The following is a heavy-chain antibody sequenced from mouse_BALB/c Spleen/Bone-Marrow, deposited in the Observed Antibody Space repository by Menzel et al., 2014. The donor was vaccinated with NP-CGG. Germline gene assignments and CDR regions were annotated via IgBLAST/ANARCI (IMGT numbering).Heavy chain of an antibody. D-gene: IGHD1-1*01. CDR1: GFTFSHYG. CDR3: ARHLLLRSSNTMDY. Sequence: EVKLMESGGDLVKPGGSLKLSCVASGFTFSHYGMSWVRQTPDKRLEWVATIGSGGTYIYYSDSVKGRFTISRDNAKNILYLQMSSLKSEDTAMYYCARHLLLRSSNTMDYWGQGTSVTASS. J-gene: IGHJ4*01. CDR2: IGSGGTYI. V-gene: IGHV5-6*01.